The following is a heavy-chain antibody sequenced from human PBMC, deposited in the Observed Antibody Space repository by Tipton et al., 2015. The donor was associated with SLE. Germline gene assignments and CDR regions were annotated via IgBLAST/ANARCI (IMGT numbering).Heavy chain of an antibody. CDR2: IYHSGST. J-gene: IGHJ4*02. CDR3: ARDRSITGSDY. CDR1: GYSISSGYY. Sequence: TLSLTCTVSGYSISSGYYWGWIRQPPGKGLEWIGSIYHSGSTYYNPSLKSRVTISVDTSKNHFSLKVGSVTAADTAVYYCARDRSITGSDYWGQGTLVTVSS. D-gene: IGHD1-20*01. V-gene: IGHV4-38-2*02.